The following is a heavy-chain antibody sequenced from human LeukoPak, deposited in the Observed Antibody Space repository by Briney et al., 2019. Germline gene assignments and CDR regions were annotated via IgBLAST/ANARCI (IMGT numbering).Heavy chain of an antibody. CDR1: GYTFTGYY. CDR2: INPNSGGT. CDR3: ARVTSGRRYFDY. Sequence: ASVKVSCKASGYTFTGYYMHWVRQAPGQGVEWMGWINPNSGGTNYAQKFQGRVTMTMDTSISTAYMELSRLRSDDTAVYYCARVTSGRRYFDYWGQGTLVTVSS. D-gene: IGHD1-14*01. J-gene: IGHJ4*02. V-gene: IGHV1-2*02.